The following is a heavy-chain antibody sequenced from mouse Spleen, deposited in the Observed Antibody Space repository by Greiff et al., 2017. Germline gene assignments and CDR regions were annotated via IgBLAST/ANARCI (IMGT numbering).Heavy chain of an antibody. D-gene: IGHD1-1*01. V-gene: IGHV1-9*01. J-gene: IGHJ1*03. CDR1: GYTFTGYW. Sequence: QVQLQQSGAELMKPGASVKLSCKATGYTFTGYWIEWVKQRPGHGLEWIGEILPGSGSTNYNEKFKGKATITVDTSSNPAYMQLSTLTSEDSAIDYCARSPNYCFGSRYYDVWGTGTTVTVSS. CDR2: ILPGSGST. CDR3: ARSPNYCFGSRYYDV.